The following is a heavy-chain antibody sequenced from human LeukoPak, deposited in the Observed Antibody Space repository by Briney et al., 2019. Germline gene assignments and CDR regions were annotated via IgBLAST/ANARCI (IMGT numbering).Heavy chain of an antibody. CDR2: FKGKVNSYAT. D-gene: IGHD3-22*01. Sequence: GGSLKLSCAASGFTFSGCAMHWVRQASGKGLEWVGRFKGKVNSYATEYAASVKGRFTISRDDSKSTAYLQMNSLNTEDTAVYYCTRLSDDSRGYYFNYVFDYWGRGTLVTVSS. CDR3: TRLSDDSRGYYFNYVFDY. CDR1: GFTFSGCA. J-gene: IGHJ4*02. V-gene: IGHV3-73*01.